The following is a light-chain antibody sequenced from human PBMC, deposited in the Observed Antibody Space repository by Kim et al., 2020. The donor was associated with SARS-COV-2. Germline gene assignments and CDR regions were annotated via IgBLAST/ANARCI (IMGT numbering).Light chain of an antibody. J-gene: IGLJ3*02. Sequence: GKTVTISCTGSSGSIASNYVQWYHQRPGSAPTTVIYEDNQRPSGVPDRFSGSIDSSSNSASLTISGLKTEDEADYYCQSYDSSKWVFGGGTQLTVL. CDR1: SGSIASNY. CDR2: EDN. CDR3: QSYDSSKWV. V-gene: IGLV6-57*02.